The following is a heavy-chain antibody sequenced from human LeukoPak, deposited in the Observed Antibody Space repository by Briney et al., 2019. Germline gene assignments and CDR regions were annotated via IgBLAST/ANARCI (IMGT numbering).Heavy chain of an antibody. D-gene: IGHD4-11*01. CDR1: GGSFSGYY. CDR3: ARGATVTAFDY. Sequence: SETLSLTCAVYGGSFSGYYWSWIRQPAGKGLEWIGRIYTSGSTNYNPSLKSRVTMSVDTSKNQFSLKLSSVTAADTAVYYCARGATVTAFDYWGQGTLVTVSS. V-gene: IGHV4-59*10. CDR2: IYTSGST. J-gene: IGHJ4*02.